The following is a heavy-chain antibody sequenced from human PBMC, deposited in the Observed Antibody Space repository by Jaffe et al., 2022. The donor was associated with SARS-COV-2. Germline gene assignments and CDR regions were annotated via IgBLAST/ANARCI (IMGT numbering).Heavy chain of an antibody. Sequence: QVQLVESGGGVVQPGRSLRLSCAASGFTFSSYGMHWVRQAPGKGLEWVAVISYDGSNKYYADSVKGRFTISRDNSKNTLYLQMNSLRAEDTAVYYCAKSMYYDFWSGYSTDYYYGMDVWGQGTTVTVSS. CDR1: GFTFSSYG. J-gene: IGHJ6*02. D-gene: IGHD3-3*01. CDR2: ISYDGSNK. CDR3: AKSMYYDFWSGYSTDYYYGMDV. V-gene: IGHV3-30*18.